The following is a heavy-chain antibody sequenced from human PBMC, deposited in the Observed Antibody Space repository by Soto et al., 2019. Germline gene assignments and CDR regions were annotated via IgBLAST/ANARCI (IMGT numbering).Heavy chain of an antibody. CDR1: GYTFTSYD. D-gene: IGHD1-1*01. J-gene: IGHJ6*03. CDR2: MNPKNGNT. CDR3: ATETKEILYSHRANDYYYYYYYMDV. V-gene: IGHV1-8*01. Sequence: GASVKVSCTASGYTFTSYDINWVRQATGQGLEWMGWMNPKNGNTGYAQKFQGRVTMTENTSTDTAYMELSSLRSEDTAVYYCATETKEILYSHRANDYYYYYYYMDVWGKGTTVTVSS.